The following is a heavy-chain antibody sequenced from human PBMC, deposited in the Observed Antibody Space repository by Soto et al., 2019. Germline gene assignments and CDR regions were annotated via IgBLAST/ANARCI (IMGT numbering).Heavy chain of an antibody. Sequence: PSETLSLTCTVSSGSISSGGYYWSWIRQHPGKGLEWIGNIFYSGSTYYNPSLKSRVTISVDTSKNQFSLKLSSVTAADTAVFYCARVRSGVGYNWFDPWGQRTLVTVSS. V-gene: IGHV4-31*03. CDR2: IFYSGST. CDR3: ARVRSGVGYNWFDP. J-gene: IGHJ5*02. CDR1: SGSISSGGYY. D-gene: IGHD3-16*01.